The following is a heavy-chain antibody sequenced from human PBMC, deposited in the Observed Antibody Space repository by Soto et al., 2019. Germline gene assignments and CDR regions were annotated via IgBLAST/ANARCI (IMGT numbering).Heavy chain of an antibody. J-gene: IGHJ4*02. D-gene: IGHD1-20*01. Sequence: PSETLSLTCTVSGGSISSSSYYWGWIRQPPEKGLEWIGSLYYSGSTYYNPSLKSRVAISVDTSKNQFSLKLSSVTAADTAVYYCARLTITGVSGRGKFDYWGQGTLVTVSS. CDR3: ARLTITGVSGRGKFDY. CDR2: LYYSGST. V-gene: IGHV4-39*01. CDR1: GGSISSSSYY.